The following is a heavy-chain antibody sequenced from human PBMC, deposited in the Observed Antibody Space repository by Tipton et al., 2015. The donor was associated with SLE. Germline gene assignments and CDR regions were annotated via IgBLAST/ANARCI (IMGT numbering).Heavy chain of an antibody. CDR1: GGSISSGGYY. J-gene: IGHJ1*01. CDR2: IYDIGST. V-gene: IGHV4-61*08. CDR3: ARARHGGAEYFEH. D-gene: IGHD3-3*01. Sequence: TLSLTCTVSGGSISSGGYYWSWIRQPPGKGLEWIGYIYDIGSTNYNPSLKSRVTMSVDTSENQLSLKLTFVTAADTAVYYCARARHGGAEYFEHWGQGTLVTVSS.